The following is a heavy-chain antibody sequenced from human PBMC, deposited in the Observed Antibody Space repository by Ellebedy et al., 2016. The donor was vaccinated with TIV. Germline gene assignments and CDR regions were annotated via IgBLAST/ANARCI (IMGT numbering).Heavy chain of an antibody. CDR3: ARAPARGSSTSLYYFDY. Sequence: SETLSLTXTVSGGSISSGGYYWSWIRQHPGKGLEWIGYIYYSGSTYYNPPLKSRVTISVDTSKNQFSLKLSSVTAADTAVYYCARAPARGSSTSLYYFDYWGQGTLVTVSS. CDR2: IYYSGST. CDR1: GGSISSGGYY. V-gene: IGHV4-31*03. J-gene: IGHJ4*02. D-gene: IGHD2-2*01.